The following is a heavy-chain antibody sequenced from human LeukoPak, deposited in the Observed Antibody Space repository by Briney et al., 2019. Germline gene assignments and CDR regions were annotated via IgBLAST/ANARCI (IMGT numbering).Heavy chain of an antibody. D-gene: IGHD2-21*02. Sequence: GGSLRLSCAAPGFSFSNYWMSWVRQAPGKGLEWVANIKEDGSEKFYVDSVRGRFTISRDNAENSLYLQMNSLRAEDTAVYYCARGDEAYGESVYWGQGTLVTVSS. V-gene: IGHV3-7*01. CDR3: ARGDEAYGESVY. J-gene: IGHJ4*02. CDR2: IKEDGSEK. CDR1: GFSFSNYW.